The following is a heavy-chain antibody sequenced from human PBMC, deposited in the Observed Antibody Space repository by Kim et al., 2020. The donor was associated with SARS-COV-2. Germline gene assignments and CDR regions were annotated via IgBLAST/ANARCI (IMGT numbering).Heavy chain of an antibody. CDR1: GGSFSGYY. V-gene: IGHV4-34*01. J-gene: IGHJ6*01. Sequence: SETLSLTCAVYGGSFSGYYWSWIRQPPGKGLEWIGEINHSGSTNYNPSLKSRVTISVDTSKNQFSLKLSSVTAADTAVYYCARGRGLGWSATPGHPHYY. CDR3: ARGRGLGWSATPGHPHYY. CDR2: INHSGST. D-gene: IGHD3-3*01.